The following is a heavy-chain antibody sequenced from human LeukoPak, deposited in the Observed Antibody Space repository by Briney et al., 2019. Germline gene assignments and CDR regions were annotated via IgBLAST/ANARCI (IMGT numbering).Heavy chain of an antibody. Sequence: GGSLRLSCEASGFTFSTFAMIWVRQPPGKGLEWVSSIFPSGGEIHYADSVRGRFTISRDNSKSTLSLQMNSLRADDTAVYYCARSTSHYYYYYMDVWGKGTTVTISS. CDR3: ARSTSHYYYYYMDV. V-gene: IGHV3-23*01. CDR2: IFPSGGEI. J-gene: IGHJ6*03. CDR1: GFTFSTFA.